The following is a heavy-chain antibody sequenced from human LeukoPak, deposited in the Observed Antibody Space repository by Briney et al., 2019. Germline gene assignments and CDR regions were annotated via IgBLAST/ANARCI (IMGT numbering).Heavy chain of an antibody. CDR2: IDYSGST. CDR1: GGSISSGGYY. Sequence: SETLSLTCTVSGGSISSGGYYWSWIRQHPGKGLEWIGYIDYSGSTYYNPSLKSRVTISVDTSKNQFSLKLSSVTAADTAVYYCARQGYYDSSGYYSLRGWFDPWGQGTLVTVSS. D-gene: IGHD3-22*01. CDR3: ARQGYYDSSGYYSLRGWFDP. J-gene: IGHJ5*02. V-gene: IGHV4-31*03.